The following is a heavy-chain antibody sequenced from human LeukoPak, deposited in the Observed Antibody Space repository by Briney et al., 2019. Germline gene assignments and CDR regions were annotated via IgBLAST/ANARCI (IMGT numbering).Heavy chain of an antibody. CDR1: GSSISNYY. V-gene: IGHV4-39*07. Sequence: SETLSLTCTVSGSSISNYYWGWLRQPPGKGLEWIGSIYYSGNTYYTSSLKRRVTISVDTTKNQFSLKLSSVTAADTAVYYCARLATPSTMAARGRSWFESWGQGTLVTVSS. CDR2: IYYSGNT. CDR3: ARLATPSTMAARGRSWFES. D-gene: IGHD6-6*01. J-gene: IGHJ5*01.